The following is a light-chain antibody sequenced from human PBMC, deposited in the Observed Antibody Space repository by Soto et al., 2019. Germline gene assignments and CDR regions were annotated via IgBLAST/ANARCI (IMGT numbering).Light chain of an antibody. CDR3: ATWDDNLNGVV. CDR2: SNN. J-gene: IGLJ2*01. CDR1: SSNIGGNA. V-gene: IGLV1-44*01. Sequence: QSVLTQPPSASGTPGQRVTISCPGSSSNIGGNAVHWYQHLPGTALKLLIYSNNERPSGFPDRFSGSKSGTSAALAINGLQSEDEAEYYCATWDDNLNGVVFGGGTKVTVL.